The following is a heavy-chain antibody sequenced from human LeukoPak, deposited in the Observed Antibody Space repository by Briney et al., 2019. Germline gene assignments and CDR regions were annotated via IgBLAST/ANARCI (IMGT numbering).Heavy chain of an antibody. CDR3: AKNRGYDYGQRYFDY. Sequence: GGPLRLSCAASGFTFSSYAMSWVRQAPGKGLEWVSAISGSGGSTYYADSVKGRFTISRDNSKNTLYLQMNSLRAEDTAVYYCAKNRGYDYGQRYFDYWGQGTLVTVSS. D-gene: IGHD5-12*01. V-gene: IGHV3-23*01. CDR1: GFTFSSYA. CDR2: ISGSGGST. J-gene: IGHJ4*02.